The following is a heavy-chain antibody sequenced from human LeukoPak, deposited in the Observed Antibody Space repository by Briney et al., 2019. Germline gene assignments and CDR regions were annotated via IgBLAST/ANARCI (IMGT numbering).Heavy chain of an antibody. D-gene: IGHD6-13*01. J-gene: IGHJ3*02. Sequence: ASVKVSCKASGYTFTGYYMHWVRQAPGQGLEWMGWINPNSGGTNYAQKFQGRVTMTRDTSISTAYMELSRLRSDDTAVYYCARVSIAAIHGAFDIWGQGTMVTVSS. CDR2: INPNSGGT. V-gene: IGHV1-2*02. CDR1: GYTFTGYY. CDR3: ARVSIAAIHGAFDI.